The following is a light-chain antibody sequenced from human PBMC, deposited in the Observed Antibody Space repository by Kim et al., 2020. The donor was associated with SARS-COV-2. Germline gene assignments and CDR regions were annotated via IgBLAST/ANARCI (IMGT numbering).Light chain of an antibody. V-gene: IGKV3-15*01. CDR1: QSVRSN. J-gene: IGKJ2*01. Sequence: VFTAESATLSRRASQSVRSNLAWYQQKPGQAPRLLIYSAANRATGIPARFSGSGSGTEFTLTISSLQSEDFAGYYGQQYNWPPAYTFGQGTKLEI. CDR2: SAA. CDR3: QQYNWPPAYT.